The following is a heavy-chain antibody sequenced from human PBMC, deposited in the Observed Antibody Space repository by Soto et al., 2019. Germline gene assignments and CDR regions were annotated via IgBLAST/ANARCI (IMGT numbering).Heavy chain of an antibody. D-gene: IGHD6-19*01. CDR2: VDYSGNS. Sequence: PSETLSLTCTVSGGSINTYYCIFIRHPPGKGLEWIVYVDYSGNSDSSPSLKGRVTISIDTSKKQVSLKLNSVTAADTAVYYCARNWFSVAGRFHFDYWGQGIPVTVSS. CDR1: GGSINTYY. V-gene: IGHV4-59*01. CDR3: ARNWFSVAGRFHFDY. J-gene: IGHJ4*02.